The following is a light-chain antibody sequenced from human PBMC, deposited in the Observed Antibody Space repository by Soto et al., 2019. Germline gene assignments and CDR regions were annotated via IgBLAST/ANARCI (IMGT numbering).Light chain of an antibody. V-gene: IGKV1-12*01. J-gene: IGKJ2*01. CDR3: HQAHSFPYT. Sequence: DIQMTQSPSSVSASVGDRVTITCRASQVIASWLAWYQQKPGPAPNLLIYSASGLQGGVPSRFSGSGSGTDVTLTISSLQPEDFATYYCHQAHSFPYTFGQGTKLEIK. CDR2: SAS. CDR1: QVIASW.